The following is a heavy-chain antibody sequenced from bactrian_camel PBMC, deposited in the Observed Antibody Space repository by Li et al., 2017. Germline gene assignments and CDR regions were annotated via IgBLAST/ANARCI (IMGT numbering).Heavy chain of an antibody. D-gene: IGHD1*01. Sequence: DVQLVESGGGSVEAGGSLRLSCAASGFPYNNASLAWFRQAPGQEREGLASVSKGGISTYYSNSAKGRFTISQDKNMVYLQMNSLKPEDTAMYYCAAWYCSHYGLRSDLRETDVLYWGQGTQVTV. CDR2: VSKGGIST. J-gene: IGHJ4*01. V-gene: IGHV3S31*01. CDR1: GFPYNNAS. CDR3: AAWYCSHYGLRSDLRETDVLY.